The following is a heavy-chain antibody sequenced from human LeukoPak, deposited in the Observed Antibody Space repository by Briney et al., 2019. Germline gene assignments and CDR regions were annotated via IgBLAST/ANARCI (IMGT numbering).Heavy chain of an antibody. CDR3: ARDIYYDSSGYGVDT. D-gene: IGHD3-22*01. Sequence: PSETLSLTCTVSGGSISSSSYYWGWIRQPPGKGLEWIGSIYYSGSTCYNPSLKSRVTISVDTSKNQFSLKLSSVTAADTAVYYCARDIYYDSSGYGVDTWGQGTLVTVSS. V-gene: IGHV4-39*07. J-gene: IGHJ5*02. CDR2: IYYSGST. CDR1: GGSISSSSYY.